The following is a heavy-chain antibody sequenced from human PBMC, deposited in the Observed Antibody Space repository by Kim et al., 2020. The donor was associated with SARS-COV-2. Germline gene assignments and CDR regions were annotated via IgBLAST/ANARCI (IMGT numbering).Heavy chain of an antibody. J-gene: IGHJ4*02. D-gene: IGHD2-15*01. V-gene: IGHV4-4*02. Sequence: KVRVTITVDKSKNQFSLKLSSVTAADTAVYYCARKISGIVVVVAATPFDYWGQGTLVTVSS. CDR3: ARKISGIVVVVAATPFDY.